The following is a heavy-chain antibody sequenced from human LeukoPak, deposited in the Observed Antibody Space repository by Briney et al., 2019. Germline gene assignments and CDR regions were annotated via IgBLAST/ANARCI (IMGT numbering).Heavy chain of an antibody. J-gene: IGHJ4*02. CDR3: ARDAGTGYVDY. V-gene: IGHV1-18*01. CDR2: ISAYNGNT. CDR1: GYTFTSYG. D-gene: IGHD6-13*01. Sequence: ASVKVSCKASGYTFTSYGISWVRQSPGHGLEWMGWISAYNGNTNYAQKLQGRVTMTTDTSTSTAYTELRRLRSDHTAVYYCARDAGTGYVDYWGQGTLVTVSS.